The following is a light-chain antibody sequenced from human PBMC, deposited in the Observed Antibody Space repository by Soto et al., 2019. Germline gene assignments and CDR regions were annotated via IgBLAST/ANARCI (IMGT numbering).Light chain of an antibody. CDR3: SSYRTMTTLV. J-gene: IGLJ2*01. CDR1: SSDIGGYNF. V-gene: IGLV2-14*01. Sequence: QSALTQSASVSGSPGQSITISCTGTSSDIGGYNFVSWYQQHPGKAPKLMIYEVTNRPSGISNRFSGSKSGNTASLTISGVQPEDEADYYCSSYRTMTTLVFGGGTQLTVL. CDR2: EVT.